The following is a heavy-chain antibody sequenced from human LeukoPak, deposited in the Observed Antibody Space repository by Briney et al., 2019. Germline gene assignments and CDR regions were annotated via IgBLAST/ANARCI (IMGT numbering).Heavy chain of an antibody. CDR3: ARYRRGYDYYYGMDV. CDR1: GFSFSSYG. D-gene: IGHD3-22*01. V-gene: IGHV3-33*01. J-gene: IGHJ6*02. Sequence: PGGSLRLSCAASGFSFSSYGMRWVRQAPGKGLEWVAVIWYDGSNKYYADSVKGRFTISGENSKNTLYLQMHSLRPEDTAVYYCARYRRGYDYYYGMDVWGQGTTVTVSS. CDR2: IWYDGSNK.